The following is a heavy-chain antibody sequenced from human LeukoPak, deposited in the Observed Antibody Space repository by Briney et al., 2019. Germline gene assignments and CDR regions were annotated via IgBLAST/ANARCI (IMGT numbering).Heavy chain of an antibody. CDR3: ARSIAAAGAYDY. V-gene: IGHV1-69*13. CDR2: IIPIFGTA. Sequence: SVKVSCKASGGTFISYAISWVRQAPGQGLEWMGGIIPIFGTANYAQKFQGRVTITADESTSTAYMELSSLRSEDTAVYYCARSIAAAGAYDYWGQGTLVTVSS. J-gene: IGHJ4*02. CDR1: GGTFISYA. D-gene: IGHD6-13*01.